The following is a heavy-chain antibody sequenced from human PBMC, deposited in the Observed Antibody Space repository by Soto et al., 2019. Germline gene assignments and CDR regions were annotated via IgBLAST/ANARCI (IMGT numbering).Heavy chain of an antibody. CDR2: INPNSGGT. V-gene: IGHV1-2*02. Sequence: ASVNVSCKASGYTFTGDYMHWVRQAPGQGLEWMGWINPNSGGTNYAQKFQGRVTMTRDTSISTAYMELSSLRSHDTAVYYCARERGIIVGATRTGYFDYWGQGPLVTVSS. CDR1: GYTFTGDY. D-gene: IGHD1-26*01. CDR3: ARERGIIVGATRTGYFDY. J-gene: IGHJ4*02.